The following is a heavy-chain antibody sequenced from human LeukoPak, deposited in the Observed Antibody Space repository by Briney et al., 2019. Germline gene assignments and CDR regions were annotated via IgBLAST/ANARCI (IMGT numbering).Heavy chain of an antibody. D-gene: IGHD1-26*01. CDR3: AKDRMVGASYWYFDL. J-gene: IGHJ2*01. Sequence: GGSLRLSCVASGVTLSNYAMSWARQAPGKGLEWVSGISSSGSGGNTYYADSVKGRFTISRDSSRNTLFLHMNTLRAEDTAIYYCAKDRMVGASYWYFDLWGRGTLVTVSS. CDR1: GVTLSNYA. CDR2: ISSSGSGGNT. V-gene: IGHV3-23*01.